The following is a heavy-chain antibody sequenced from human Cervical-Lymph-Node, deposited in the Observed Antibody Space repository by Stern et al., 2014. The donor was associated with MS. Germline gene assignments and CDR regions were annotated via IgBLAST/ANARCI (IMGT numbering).Heavy chain of an antibody. V-gene: IGHV3-21*01. J-gene: IGHJ6*02. D-gene: IGHD6-19*01. Sequence: EVQLEESGGGLVKPGGSLRLSCAASGFTFSAYSMNWVSQTPGKGLEWVSYISSGSSYISYVDSVQGRFTISRDNAKNSLFLQMNSLSAEDTAVYYCARDERIGVAGTHYGMDVWGQGTTVIVSS. CDR3: ARDERIGVAGTHYGMDV. CDR1: GFTFSAYS. CDR2: ISSGSSYI.